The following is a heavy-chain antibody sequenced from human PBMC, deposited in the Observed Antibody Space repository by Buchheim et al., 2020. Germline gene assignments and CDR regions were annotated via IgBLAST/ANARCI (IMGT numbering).Heavy chain of an antibody. D-gene: IGHD2-15*01. V-gene: IGHV1-46*01. CDR1: GYTFTSYY. Sequence: QVQLVQSGAEVKKPGASVKVSCRASGYTFTSYYLHWVRQAPGQGLEWMGVINPSGGATDYAQRFRGRVTMTRDPSTSTFYMELSSLRSEDTAVYYCARDGVDIGSDYWGQGTL. CDR2: INPSGGAT. CDR3: ARDGVDIGSDY. J-gene: IGHJ4*02.